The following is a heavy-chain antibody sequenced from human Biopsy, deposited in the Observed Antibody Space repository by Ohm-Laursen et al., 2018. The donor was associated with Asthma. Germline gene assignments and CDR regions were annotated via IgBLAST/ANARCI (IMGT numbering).Heavy chain of an antibody. CDR3: ARAGQCSSTSCYNPGWFDP. CDR2: IYFSGNT. Sequence: SETLSLTCTVSGGSITSFYWSWIRQPPGRGLEWIGYIYFSGNTNYNPSLKSRVTISIDTSKNRFSLKLSSVTAADTAVYYCARAGQCSSTSCYNPGWFDPWGQGTLVTVSS. V-gene: IGHV4-59*12. CDR1: GGSITSFY. J-gene: IGHJ5*02. D-gene: IGHD2-2*01.